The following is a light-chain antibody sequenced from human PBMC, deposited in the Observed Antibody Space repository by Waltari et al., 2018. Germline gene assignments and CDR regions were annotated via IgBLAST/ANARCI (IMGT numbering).Light chain of an antibody. CDR3: SSYTSSTTVV. J-gene: IGLJ2*01. CDR2: EVS. Sequence: QSALTQPASVSGSPGQSITISCTGTSSDVGGYNYVSWYQHHPGKAPKLMIYEVSNRPSGVSNRFSGSKSGNRASLTISGLQAEDEADYYCSSYTSSTTVVFGGGTKLTVL. CDR1: SSDVGGYNY. V-gene: IGLV2-14*01.